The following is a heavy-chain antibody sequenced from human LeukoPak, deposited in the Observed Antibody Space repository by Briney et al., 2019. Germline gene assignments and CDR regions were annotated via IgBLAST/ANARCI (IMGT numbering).Heavy chain of an antibody. V-gene: IGHV3-30-3*01. CDR2: ISYDGSNK. D-gene: IGHD3-3*01. CDR3: ARSYDFWSGHFDY. CDR1: GFTFSSYA. J-gene: IGHJ4*02. Sequence: GGSLRLSCAASGFTFSSYAMHWVRQAPGKGLEWVAVISYDGSNKYYADSVKGRFTISRDNSKNTLYLQMNSLRAEDTAVYYCARSYDFWSGHFDYWSQGTLVTVSS.